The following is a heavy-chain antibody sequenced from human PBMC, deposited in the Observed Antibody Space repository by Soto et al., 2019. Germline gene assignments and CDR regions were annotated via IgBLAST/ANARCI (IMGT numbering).Heavy chain of an antibody. V-gene: IGHV4-30-4*01. CDR1: GGSISSGDYY. CDR3: ARGKSHSSGYYHIIFHPEPHHDAFDI. D-gene: IGHD3-22*01. J-gene: IGHJ3*02. CDR2: IYYSGST. Sequence: QVQLQESGPGLVKPSQTLSLTCTVSGGSISSGDYYWSWIRQPPGKGLEWIGYIYYSGSTNYNPSLKSRVTISVDTSKNQFSLKLSSVTAADTAVYYCARGKSHSSGYYHIIFHPEPHHDAFDIWGQGTMVTVSS.